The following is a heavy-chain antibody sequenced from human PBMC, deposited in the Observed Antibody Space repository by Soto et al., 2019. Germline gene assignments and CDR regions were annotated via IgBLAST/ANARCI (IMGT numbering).Heavy chain of an antibody. CDR3: ARHPGYYDILTGYTTYYFDY. J-gene: IGHJ4*02. CDR1: GGSIGTYY. D-gene: IGHD3-9*01. Sequence: QVQLQESGPGLVKPSETLSLTCTVSGGSIGTYYWSWIRQPPGKGLEWIGYIYYRGNTDYNPSLKRRVTISLATPKNQFSLKLSSVTAADTAVYYCARHPGYYDILTGYTTYYFDYWGQGILVTVSS. CDR2: IYYRGNT. V-gene: IGHV4-59*08.